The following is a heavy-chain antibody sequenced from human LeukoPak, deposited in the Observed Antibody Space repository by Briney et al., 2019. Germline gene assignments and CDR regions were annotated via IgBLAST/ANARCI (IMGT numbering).Heavy chain of an antibody. CDR2: IYYSGST. Sequence: SETLSLTCTVSGGSISSYYWSWIRQPPGKGLEWIGYIYYSGSTNYNPSLKSRVTISVDTSKNQFSLKLSSVTAADTAVYYGARQRRVVVIAIPNNWFDPWGQGTLVTVSS. V-gene: IGHV4-59*08. J-gene: IGHJ5*02. CDR1: GGSISSYY. CDR3: ARQRRVVVIAIPNNWFDP. D-gene: IGHD2-21*01.